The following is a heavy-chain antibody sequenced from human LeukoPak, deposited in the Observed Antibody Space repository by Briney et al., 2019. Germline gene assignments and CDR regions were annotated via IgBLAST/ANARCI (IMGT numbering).Heavy chain of an antibody. CDR3: ARSRSDYDFWSGYHLDY. CDR1: GFTFSSYW. V-gene: IGHV3-7*01. Sequence: GGSLRLSSAASGFTFSSYWMSWVRQAPGKGLEWVANIKQDGSEKYYVDSVKGRFTISRDNAKNSLYLQMNSLRAEDTAVYYCARSRSDYDFWSGYHLDYWGQGTLVTVSS. D-gene: IGHD3-3*01. J-gene: IGHJ4*02. CDR2: IKQDGSEK.